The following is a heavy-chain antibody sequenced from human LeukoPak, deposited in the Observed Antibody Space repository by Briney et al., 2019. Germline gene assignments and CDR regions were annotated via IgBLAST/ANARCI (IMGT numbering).Heavy chain of an antibody. CDR3: ARAITPPRYCSGGSCYGSRSPVLLYYFDY. D-gene: IGHD2-15*01. Sequence: GESLKISCKGSGYSFSSYWIGWVRQMPGKGLEWMGIIYPGDSDTRYSPSFQGQVTISADKSINTAYLQWSSLKASDTAMYYCARAITPPRYCSGGSCYGSRSPVLLYYFDYWGQGTLVTVSS. CDR2: IYPGDSDT. V-gene: IGHV5-51*01. J-gene: IGHJ4*02. CDR1: GYSFSSYW.